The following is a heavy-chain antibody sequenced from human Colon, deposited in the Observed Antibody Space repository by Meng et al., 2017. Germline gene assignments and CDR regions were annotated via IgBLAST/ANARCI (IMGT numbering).Heavy chain of an antibody. CDR2: IYYSGST. Sequence: QVQLQESGPGLVKPSQTLSLTCTVSGGSISSPDYYWSWIRQPPGKGMEWIGYIYYSGSTYYNPSLKSRLTISVDTSKNQFSLKLRFVTAADTAVYYCARSLDRGWFDPWGQGTLVTVSS. CDR1: GGSISSPDYY. D-gene: IGHD2-2*03. J-gene: IGHJ5*02. V-gene: IGHV4-30-4*01. CDR3: ARSLDRGWFDP.